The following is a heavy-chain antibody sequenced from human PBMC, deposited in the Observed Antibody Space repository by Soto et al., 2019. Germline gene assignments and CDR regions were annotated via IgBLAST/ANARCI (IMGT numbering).Heavy chain of an antibody. CDR3: AKDPPAVDDFWSGPDY. V-gene: IGHV3-30*18. D-gene: IGHD3-3*01. J-gene: IGHJ4*02. CDR1: GFTFSSYG. CDR2: ISYDGSNK. Sequence: SGGSLRLSCAASGFTFSSYGMHWVRQAPGKGLEWVAVISYDGSNKYYADSVKGRFTISRDNSKNTLYLQMNSLRAEDTAVYYCAKDPPAVDDFWSGPDYWGQGTLVTVSS.